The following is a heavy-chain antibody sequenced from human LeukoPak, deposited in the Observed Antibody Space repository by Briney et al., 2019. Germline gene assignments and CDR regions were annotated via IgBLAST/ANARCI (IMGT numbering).Heavy chain of an antibody. Sequence: GGSLRLSCAASGFTFSSYAMSWVRQAPGKGLEWVSAISGSGGSTYYADSVKGRFTISRDNSKNTLYLQMNSLRAEDAAVYYCAKDYDILTGYPYYFDYWGQGTLVTVSS. D-gene: IGHD3-9*01. V-gene: IGHV3-23*01. CDR2: ISGSGGST. CDR1: GFTFSSYA. J-gene: IGHJ4*02. CDR3: AKDYDILTGYPYYFDY.